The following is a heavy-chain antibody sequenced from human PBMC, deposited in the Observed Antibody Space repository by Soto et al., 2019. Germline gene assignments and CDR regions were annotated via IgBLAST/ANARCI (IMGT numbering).Heavy chain of an antibody. CDR3: IRGPRPSPVGTGAF. J-gene: IGHJ1*01. Sequence: GGSLRLSCAASGFVFNMYWMHWVRQVPGEGPEWVTRINDDGTRTDYADSAKGRFTISRDNAKDTLYLQMNALRVDDTAVYYCIRGPRPSPVGTGAFWGQGPWSPSPQ. CDR1: GFVFNMYW. D-gene: IGHD3-10*01. V-gene: IGHV3-74*01. CDR2: INDDGTRT.